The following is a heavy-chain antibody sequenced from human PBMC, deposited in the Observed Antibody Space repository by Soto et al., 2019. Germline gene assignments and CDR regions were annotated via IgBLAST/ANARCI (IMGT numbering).Heavy chain of an antibody. CDR2: ISYDGSNK. D-gene: IGHD2-15*01. J-gene: IGHJ4*02. CDR3: AKDRWKRLYYFDY. V-gene: IGHV3-30*18. CDR1: GFTFSSYG. Sequence: QVQLVESGGGVVQPGRSLRLSCAASGFTFSSYGMHWVRQAPGKGLEWVAVISYDGSNKYYADSVKGRFTISRDNSLCPLYLQMNSLRAEDTAVYYCAKDRWKRLYYFDYWGQGTLVTVSS.